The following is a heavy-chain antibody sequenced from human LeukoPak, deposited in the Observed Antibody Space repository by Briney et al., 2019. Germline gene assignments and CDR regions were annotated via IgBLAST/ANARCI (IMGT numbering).Heavy chain of an antibody. Sequence: SETLSLTCAVYGGSFSGYYWSWIRQPPGKGLEWIGEINHSGSTNYNPSLKSRVTISVDTSKNQFSLKLSSVPAADTAVYYCARVLPVRRQFFDIWGQGTMVTVSS. D-gene: IGHD3-10*01. CDR3: ARVLPVRRQFFDI. V-gene: IGHV4-34*01. J-gene: IGHJ3*02. CDR2: INHSGST. CDR1: GGSFSGYY.